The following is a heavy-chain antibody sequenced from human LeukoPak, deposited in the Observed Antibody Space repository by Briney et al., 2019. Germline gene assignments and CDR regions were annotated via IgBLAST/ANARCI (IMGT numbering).Heavy chain of an antibody. CDR3: TTEGAVVPAAIVIDAFDI. CDR2: IKSKTDGGTT. V-gene: IGHV3-15*01. CDR1: GFTFSNAW. J-gene: IGHJ3*02. D-gene: IGHD2-2*01. Sequence: GSLRLSCAASGFTFSNAWMSWVRQAPGKGLEWVGRIKSKTDGGTTDYAAPVKGRFTISRDDSKNTLYLQMNSLKTEDTAVYYCTTEGAVVPAAIVIDAFDIWGQGTMVTVSS.